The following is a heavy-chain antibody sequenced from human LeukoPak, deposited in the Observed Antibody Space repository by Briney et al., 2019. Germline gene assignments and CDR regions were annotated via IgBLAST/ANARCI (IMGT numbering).Heavy chain of an antibody. J-gene: IGHJ4*02. Sequence: GSLRLSCAGSGFIFSDYWMNWVRQAPGKGLVWVSLINNDGSTTTYADSVKGRFTISRDNAKNTLYLQMNSLRAEDTAVYYCARRSVRELDYWGQGTLVTVSS. CDR3: ARRSVRELDY. CDR1: GFIFSDYW. V-gene: IGHV3-74*01. D-gene: IGHD5-24*01. CDR2: INNDGSTT.